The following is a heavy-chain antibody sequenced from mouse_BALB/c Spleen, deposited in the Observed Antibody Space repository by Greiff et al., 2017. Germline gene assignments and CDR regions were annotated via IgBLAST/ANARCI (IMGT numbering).Heavy chain of an antibody. D-gene: IGHD1-1*02. CDR2: INPRNGGT. V-gene: IGHV1S16*01. CDR1: GYTFTSYW. Sequence: VQLQQPGAELVKPGASVTLSCKASGYTFTSYWMHWVKLRPGQGFEWIGEINPRNGGTNYKEKFKRKATLTVDKSSSTAYMPLSSLTSEDSAVYDCTIGGLRRPYAMDYWGQGTSVTVSA. CDR3: TIGGLRRPYAMDY. J-gene: IGHJ4*01.